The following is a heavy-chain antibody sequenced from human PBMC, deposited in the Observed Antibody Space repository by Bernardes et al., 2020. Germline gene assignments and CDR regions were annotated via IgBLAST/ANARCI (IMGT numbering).Heavy chain of an antibody. V-gene: IGHV3-30*18. CDR1: GFTFNSYA. CDR2: ISYDGKTQ. Sequence: GGSLRLSCAASGFTFNSYAVHWVRQAPGKGLEWVAVISYDGKTQYYVDSVKGRFTISRDNSKNTLYLQMNSLRVEDTAVYFCAKDLAWKGLAHSFDYWGQGVLVTDSS. D-gene: IGHD3-16*01. J-gene: IGHJ4*02. CDR3: AKDLAWKGLAHSFDY.